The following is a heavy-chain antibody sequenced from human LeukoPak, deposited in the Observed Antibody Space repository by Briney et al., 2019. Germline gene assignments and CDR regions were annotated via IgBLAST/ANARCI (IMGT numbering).Heavy chain of an antibody. Sequence: GGSLRLSCAASGFTVSSNYMSWVRQAPGKGLEWVSVIYSGGSTYYADSVKGRFTISRDNSKNTLYLQMNSLRAEDTAVYYCARDINYYDSSGYYKDYWGQGTLVTVSS. J-gene: IGHJ4*02. CDR3: ARDINYYDSSGYYKDY. D-gene: IGHD3-22*01. V-gene: IGHV3-66*01. CDR2: IYSGGST. CDR1: GFTVSSNY.